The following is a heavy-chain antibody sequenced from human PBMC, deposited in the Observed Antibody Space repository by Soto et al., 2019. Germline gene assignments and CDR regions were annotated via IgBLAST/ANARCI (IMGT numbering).Heavy chain of an antibody. CDR3: AKTVGGYYDSSGYYVGDY. D-gene: IGHD3-22*01. CDR1: GFTFSTYA. Sequence: GGSLRLSCAASGFTFSTYAMSWVRQAPGRGLEWVSAISGSGGSTYYADSVKGRFTISRDNSNNTLYLQMNSLRAEDTAVYFCAKTVGGYYDSSGYYVGDYWGQGTLVTVSS. CDR2: ISGSGGST. V-gene: IGHV3-23*01. J-gene: IGHJ4*02.